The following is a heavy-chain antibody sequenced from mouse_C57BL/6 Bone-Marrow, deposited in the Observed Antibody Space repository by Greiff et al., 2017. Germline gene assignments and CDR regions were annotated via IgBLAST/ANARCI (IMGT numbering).Heavy chain of an antibody. Sequence: VQLKQSGGDLVKPGGSLKLSCAASGFTFSSYGMSWVRQTPDKRLEWVATISSGGSYTYYPDSVKGRFTISRDNAKNTLYLQMSRLKSEDTAMYYCARRNYDYDAGLYYYAMDYWGQGTSVTVSS. D-gene: IGHD2-4*01. CDR1: GFTFSSYG. CDR3: ARRNYDYDAGLYYYAMDY. J-gene: IGHJ4*01. V-gene: IGHV5-6*01. CDR2: ISSGGSYT.